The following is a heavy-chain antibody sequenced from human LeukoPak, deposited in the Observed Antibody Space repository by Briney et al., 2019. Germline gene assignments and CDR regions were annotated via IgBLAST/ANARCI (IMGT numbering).Heavy chain of an antibody. CDR2: INGVGGAT. V-gene: IGHV3-23*01. CDR3: ARANPTPRGVNFDF. D-gene: IGHD3-10*01. J-gene: IGHJ4*02. Sequence: GGSLRLSCAASGFTSRRSAVSWVSQAPGKGLEWISTINGVGGATYYADSVTGRFTISSDTSQILLFLQMNSLRTEDTAVYYCARANPTPRGVNFDFWGPGTLVTVSS. CDR1: GFTSRRSA.